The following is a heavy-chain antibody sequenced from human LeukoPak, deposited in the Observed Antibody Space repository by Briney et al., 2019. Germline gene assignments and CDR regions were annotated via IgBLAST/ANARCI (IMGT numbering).Heavy chain of an antibody. D-gene: IGHD2-15*01. V-gene: IGHV3-23*01. J-gene: IGHJ4*02. Sequence: PGGSLRLSCAASGFTFRNYAMSWVRQVPGKGLQWVSAINDDGANTFNLDSVKGRFTISRDNSKSTLYLQMNSLRAEDTAMYYCARQLRYCSDGTCYFDYWGQGTLVTVSP. CDR2: INDDGANT. CDR3: ARQLRYCSDGTCYFDY. CDR1: GFTFRNYA.